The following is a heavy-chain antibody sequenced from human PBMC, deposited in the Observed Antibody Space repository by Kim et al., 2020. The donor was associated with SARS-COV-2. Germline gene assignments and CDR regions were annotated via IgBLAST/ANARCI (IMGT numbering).Heavy chain of an antibody. CDR3: VKEATPRVAHHLDY. D-gene: IGHD3-3*01. V-gene: IGHV3-30*18. J-gene: IGHJ4*02. CDR2: VSFDGGAQ. Sequence: GGSLRLSCAGSGFVFSNYGMQWVRQAPGKGLEWMAVVSFDGGAQYYAVSVRGRFTISRDNSKNTLYLEMNGLRVDDTSIYYCVKEATPRVAHHLDYWGQGALVTVSS. CDR1: GFVFSNYG.